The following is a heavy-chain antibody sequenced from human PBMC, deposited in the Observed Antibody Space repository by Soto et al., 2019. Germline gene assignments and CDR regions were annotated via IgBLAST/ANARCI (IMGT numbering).Heavy chain of an antibody. CDR2: IIPIFGTA. CDR1: GGTFSSYA. CDR3: ARNYDSSGYYYGSYYYYGMDV. Sequence: SVKVSCKASGGTFSSYAISWVRQAPGQGLEWMGGIIPIFGTASYAQKFQGRVTITADESTSTAYMELSSLRSEDTAVYYCARNYDSSGYYYGSYYYYGMDVWGQGTTVTVSS. V-gene: IGHV1-69*13. D-gene: IGHD3-22*01. J-gene: IGHJ6*02.